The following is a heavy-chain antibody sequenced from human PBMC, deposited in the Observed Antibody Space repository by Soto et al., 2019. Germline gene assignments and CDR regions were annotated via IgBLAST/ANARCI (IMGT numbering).Heavy chain of an antibody. Sequence: QVEFMQSGGGVVQPGRPLRLSCATFGIPLSRYARHWVRQAPGKRMEWVAVVFFDGNNKYYGDSVKGRFTVSRDNSKNTTYLQMNGLRPEDSGVYYCTKGGTVPFDYWGQGSLVSVSS. CDR2: VFFDGNNK. D-gene: IGHD3-16*01. CDR3: TKGGTVPFDY. V-gene: IGHV3-30*18. CDR1: GIPLSRYA. J-gene: IGHJ4*02.